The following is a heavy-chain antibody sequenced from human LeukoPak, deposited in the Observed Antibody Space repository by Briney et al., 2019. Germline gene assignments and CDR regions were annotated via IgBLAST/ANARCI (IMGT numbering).Heavy chain of an antibody. V-gene: IGHV3-23*01. CDR1: GFTFSSYA. Sequence: GGSLRLSCAASGFTFSSYAMSWVRQAPGKGLEWVSAISGSGGSTYYADSVKGRFTISRDNSKNTLYLQMNSLRAEDTAVYYCAKDPSIVVVPAAIEVDYWGQGTLVTVSS. D-gene: IGHD2-2*01. CDR2: ISGSGGST. CDR3: AKDPSIVVVPAAIEVDY. J-gene: IGHJ4*02.